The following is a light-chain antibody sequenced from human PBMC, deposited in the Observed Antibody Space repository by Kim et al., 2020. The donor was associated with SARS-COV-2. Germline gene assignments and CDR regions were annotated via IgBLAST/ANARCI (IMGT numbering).Light chain of an antibody. J-gene: IGKJ2*03. Sequence: SLGDRATLSCRASQSVSSNLAWYQQKPGQAPRLLIYGAYTRATGIPARFSGSGSGTEFTLTISSLQSEDFAVYYCQQYNNWPPGYSFGQWTKLEI. CDR3: QQYNNWPPGYS. CDR2: GAY. V-gene: IGKV3-15*01. CDR1: QSVSSN.